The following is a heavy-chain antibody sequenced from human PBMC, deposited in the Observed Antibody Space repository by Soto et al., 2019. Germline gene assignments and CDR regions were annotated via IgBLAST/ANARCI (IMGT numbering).Heavy chain of an antibody. CDR2: MNPNSGNT. J-gene: IGHJ5*02. V-gene: IGHV1-8*01. D-gene: IGHD6-13*01. Sequence: QVQLVQSGAEMKKPGASVKVSCKASGYTFTSYDINWVRQATVQGLEWMGWMNPNSGNTGYAQKFQGRVTMTRNTSISTAYMELSSLRSEDTAVYYCARELYSNVRFDPWGQGTLVTVSS. CDR3: ARELYSNVRFDP. CDR1: GYTFTSYD.